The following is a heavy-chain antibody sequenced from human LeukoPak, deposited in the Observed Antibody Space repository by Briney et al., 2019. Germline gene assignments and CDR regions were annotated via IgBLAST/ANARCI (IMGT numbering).Heavy chain of an antibody. CDR2: ISGSGGST. V-gene: IGHV3-23*01. D-gene: IGHD6-13*01. CDR1: GFTFSSYA. J-gene: IGHJ1*01. Sequence: HSGGSLRLSCAASGFTFSSYAMSWVRQAPGKGLEWLSAISGSGGSTYYADSVKGRFTISRDNSKNTLYLQMNSLRAEDTAVYYCAGSLAAAGFFQHWGQGTLVTVSS. CDR3: AGSLAAAGFFQH.